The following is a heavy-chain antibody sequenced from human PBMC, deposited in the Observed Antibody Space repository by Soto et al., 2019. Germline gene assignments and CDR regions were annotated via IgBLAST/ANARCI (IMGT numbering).Heavy chain of an antibody. J-gene: IGHJ4*02. CDR3: ARDWWEEPAGKETVSQFDY. D-gene: IGHD1-26*01. Sequence: PRGSLRLSCTAAGFAFSNYGIHWVRQAPGRGLEWVACRWSDGTKKFYAGSVRGRFTISRDNSKNPIYLKMNSLRAEDTAVYPCARDWWEEPAGKETVSQFDYWGQGTLVTVSS. CDR2: RWSDGTKK. CDR1: GFAFSNYG. V-gene: IGHV3-33*01.